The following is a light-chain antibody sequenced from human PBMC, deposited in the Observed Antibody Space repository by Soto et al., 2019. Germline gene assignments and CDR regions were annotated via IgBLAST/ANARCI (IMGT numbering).Light chain of an antibody. J-gene: IGKJ2*01. CDR2: KAS. CDR1: QSISSW. CDR3: QQYKTYMYT. V-gene: IGKV1-5*03. Sequence: DMQMTQSPATLSASVGDRVTITCRASQSISSWLARYQQKPGKAPKLLIYKASSLESGVPSRFSGSGSGTEFTLTISSLQPDDFATYYCQQYKTYMYTFGQGTKLEIK.